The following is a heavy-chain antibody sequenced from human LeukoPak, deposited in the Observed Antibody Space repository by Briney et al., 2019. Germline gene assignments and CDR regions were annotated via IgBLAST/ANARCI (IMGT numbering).Heavy chain of an antibody. D-gene: IGHD6-13*01. CDR1: GGTFSSYG. V-gene: IGHV1-18*01. CDR2: ISAYNGNT. J-gene: IGHJ6*03. CDR3: ARQKLASLVYYYYYMDV. Sequence: GASVKVSCKASGGTFSSYGISWVRQAPGQGLEWMGWISAYNGNTNYAQKLQGRVTMTTDTSTSTAYMELRSLRSDDTAVYYCARQKLASLVYYYYYMDVWGKGTTVTVSS.